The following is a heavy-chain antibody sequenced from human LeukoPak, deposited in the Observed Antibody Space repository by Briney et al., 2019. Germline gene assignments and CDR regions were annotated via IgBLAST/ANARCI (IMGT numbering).Heavy chain of an antibody. CDR2: ISSSSSYI. CDR1: GFTFSSYS. CDR3: AKESTVTPGNVNWFDP. V-gene: IGHV3-21*01. Sequence: GGSLRLSCADSGFTFSSYSMNWVRHAPGKWLEWVSSISSSSSYIYYADSVKGRFTISRDNAKNSLYLQMNSLRAEDTAVYYCAKESTVTPGNVNWFDPWGQGTLVTVSS. J-gene: IGHJ5*02. D-gene: IGHD4-17*01.